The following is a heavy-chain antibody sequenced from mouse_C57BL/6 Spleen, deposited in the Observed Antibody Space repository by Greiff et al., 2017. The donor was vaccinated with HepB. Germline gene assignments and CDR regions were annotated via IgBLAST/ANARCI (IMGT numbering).Heavy chain of an antibody. D-gene: IGHD2-1*01. J-gene: IGHJ3*01. V-gene: IGHV1-69*01. CDR3: ARSGGDANYWFAY. CDR1: GYTFTSYW. CDR2: IDPSDSYT. Sequence: QVQLQQPGAELVMPGASVKLSCKASGYTFTSYWMHWVKQTPVHGLEWIGEIDPSDSYTNYNQKFKGKSTLTVDKSSSTAYMQLSSLTSEDSAVYYCARSGGDANYWFAYWGQGTVVTVSS.